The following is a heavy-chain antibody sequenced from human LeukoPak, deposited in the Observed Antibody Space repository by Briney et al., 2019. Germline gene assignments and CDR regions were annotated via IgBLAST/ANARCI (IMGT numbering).Heavy chain of an antibody. CDR1: GFTFSSYA. V-gene: IGHV3-30*04. J-gene: IGHJ6*03. CDR3: AREYMDV. Sequence: GGSLRLSCAASGFTFSSYAMHWVRQAPGKGLEWVAVISYDGSNKYYADSVKGRFTISRDNSKNTLYLQMNSLRAEDTAVYYCAREYMDVWGKGTTVTISS. CDR2: ISYDGSNK.